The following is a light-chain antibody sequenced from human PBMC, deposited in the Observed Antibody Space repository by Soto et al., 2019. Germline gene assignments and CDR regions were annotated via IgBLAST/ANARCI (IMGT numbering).Light chain of an antibody. CDR3: QHLRTYPFS. CDR2: GAS. V-gene: IGKV1-9*01. J-gene: IGKJ2*03. Sequence: QMTQSPSTLSASVGDRVTISCRASQDIYTYVAWYRRKSGRSPELLISGASTLESGVPPRFIGSGSGSDFTLTINNLQAEDFATYYCQHLRTYPFSFGQGTKLDIK. CDR1: QDIYTY.